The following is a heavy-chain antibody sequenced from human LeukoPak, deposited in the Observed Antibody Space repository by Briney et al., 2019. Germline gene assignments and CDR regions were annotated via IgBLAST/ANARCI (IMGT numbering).Heavy chain of an antibody. D-gene: IGHD2-2*01. J-gene: IGHJ6*02. CDR2: IYYSGST. CDR3: ARDHDCSSTSCPVTNYGMDV. CDR1: GGSVSSGSYY. Sequence: ASETLSLTCSVSGGSVSSGSYYWSWIRQPPGKGLEWIGYIYYSGSTNYNPSLKSRVTISVDTSKNQFSLKLSSVTAADTAVYYCARDHDCSSTSCPVTNYGMDVWGQGTTVTVSS. V-gene: IGHV4-61*01.